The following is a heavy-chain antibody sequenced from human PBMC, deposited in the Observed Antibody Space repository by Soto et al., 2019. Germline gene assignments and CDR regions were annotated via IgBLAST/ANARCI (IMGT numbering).Heavy chain of an antibody. V-gene: IGHV1-69*02. CDR3: ATETQTIGWSDY. D-gene: IGHD6-19*01. CDR2: IIPILGIA. Sequence: QVQLVQSGAEVKKPGSSVKVSCKASGGTFSSYTISWVRQAPGQGLEWMGRIIPILGIANYAQKFQGRVTITADKSTSTAYMELSSLRSEDTAVYYCATETQTIGWSDYWGQGTLVTVSS. CDR1: GGTFSSYT. J-gene: IGHJ4*02.